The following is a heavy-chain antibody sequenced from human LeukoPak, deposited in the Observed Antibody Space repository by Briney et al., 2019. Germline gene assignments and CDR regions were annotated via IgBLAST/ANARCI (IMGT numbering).Heavy chain of an antibody. V-gene: IGHV3-74*01. CDR2: INTDGSST. CDR1: GFVFSSYW. D-gene: IGHD1-20*01. J-gene: IGHJ5*02. CDR3: ARVPQGNWNGPVWFDP. Sequence: GGSLRLSCAASGFVFSSYWMHWVRQAPGKGLVWVSRINTDGSSTGYADFVKGRFTISRDNAKNTLYLQLNSLRAEDTAVYYCARVPQGNWNGPVWFDPWGQGTLVTVSS.